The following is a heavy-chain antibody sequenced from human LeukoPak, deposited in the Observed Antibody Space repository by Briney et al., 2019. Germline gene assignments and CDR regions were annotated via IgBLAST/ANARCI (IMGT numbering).Heavy chain of an antibody. D-gene: IGHD6-13*01. J-gene: IGHJ5*02. Sequence: ASVKVSCKASGNTFTGYYMHWVRQAPGQGLEWMGWINPNSGGTNYAQKFQGRVTMTRDTSISTAYMELSRLRSDDTAVYYCARGRGSSWYTWFDPWGQGTLVTVSS. CDR3: ARGRGSSWYTWFDP. V-gene: IGHV1-2*02. CDR2: INPNSGGT. CDR1: GNTFTGYY.